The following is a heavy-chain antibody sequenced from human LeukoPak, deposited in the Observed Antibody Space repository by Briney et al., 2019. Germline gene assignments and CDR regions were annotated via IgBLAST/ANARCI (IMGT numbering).Heavy chain of an antibody. D-gene: IGHD2-15*01. CDR3: ARSYCSGNNCYSDYYFDL. J-gene: IGHJ2*01. Sequence: GGSLRLSCAASGMTFRRHWMSWVRQAPGKGLEWVAKISKDGSGTDYVDSVKGRFTISRDNAKNSLYLQMNSLRAEDTVVYYCARSYCSGNNCYSDYYFDLWGRGTLVIVSS. CDR1: GMTFRRHW. CDR2: ISKDGSGT. V-gene: IGHV3-7*03.